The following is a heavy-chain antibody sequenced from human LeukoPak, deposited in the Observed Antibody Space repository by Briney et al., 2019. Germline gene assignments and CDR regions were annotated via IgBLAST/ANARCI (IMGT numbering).Heavy chain of an antibody. CDR3: ARHLNYYLDY. CDR1: GFSFSNYG. CDR2: ISYDGSNK. V-gene: IGHV3-30*03. D-gene: IGHD3-10*01. Sequence: GGSLRLSCAASGFSFSNYGMHWVRQSPGKGLEWVAVISYDGSNKNYADSVKGRFTVSRDNSKNTLYLQMNSLRAEDTAVYYCARHLNYYLDYWGQGTLVTVSS. J-gene: IGHJ4*02.